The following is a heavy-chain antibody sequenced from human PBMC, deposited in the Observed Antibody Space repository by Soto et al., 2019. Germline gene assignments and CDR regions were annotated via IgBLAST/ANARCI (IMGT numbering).Heavy chain of an antibody. Sequence: SESLSLTCTVSGVSISNYYRTWVRQPAGKGLEWVGRMYTSGGTNYNPSLKSRVTMSVDTSKIQFTLNLRSVTAADTAVYYCVREGYSDTNSYHQTMDVWGQGTTVTVSS. D-gene: IGHD4-17*01. CDR1: GVSISNYY. V-gene: IGHV4-4*07. J-gene: IGHJ6*02. CDR2: MYTSGGT. CDR3: VREGYSDTNSYHQTMDV.